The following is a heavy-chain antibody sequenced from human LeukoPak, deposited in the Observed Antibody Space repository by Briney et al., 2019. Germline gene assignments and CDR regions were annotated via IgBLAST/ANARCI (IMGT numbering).Heavy chain of an antibody. CDR3: ARGASGNYNYHYGMDV. J-gene: IGHJ6*02. CDR2: SRGKAKTYTT. Sequence: GGSLRLSCVASGFTFSDYYMDWVRQAPGKGLEWVARSRGKAKTYTTEYAASVKGRFTIPRDESKNSLYLQMHSLIIEDTAVYYCARGASGNYNYHYGMDVWGQGTTVTVSS. V-gene: IGHV3-72*01. CDR1: GFTFSDYY. D-gene: IGHD3-10*01.